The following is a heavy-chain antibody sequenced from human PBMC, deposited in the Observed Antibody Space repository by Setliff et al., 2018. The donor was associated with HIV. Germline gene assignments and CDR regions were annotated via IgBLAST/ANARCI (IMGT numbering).Heavy chain of an antibody. J-gene: IGHJ6*03. CDR3: ARGWSTTSIYHYMDA. D-gene: IGHD2-2*01. Sequence: SSETLSLTCTVSGGSISTHHWSWIRQPPGKGLEWIGQINYDGRTNYNPSLKSRVTVSVDKSKDQLSLNLNSVTAADTAVYFCARGWSTTSIYHYMDAWGEGTTVTVSS. CDR2: INYDGRT. V-gene: IGHV4-59*11. CDR1: GGSISTHH.